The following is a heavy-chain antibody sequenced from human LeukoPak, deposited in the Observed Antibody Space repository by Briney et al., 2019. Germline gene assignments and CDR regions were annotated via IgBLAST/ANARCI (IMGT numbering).Heavy chain of an antibody. CDR1: GFTLDDYA. V-gene: IGHV3-9*01. CDR3: AKDLYTYSLQYFHH. D-gene: IGHD3-16*01. CDR2: ITSKSGFI. J-gene: IGHJ1*01. Sequence: GRSLRLSCAAPGFTLDDYAMHWVRQGPGKGLEWVAGITSKSGFIAYADSVKGRFTISRDNAKNSLYLQMNSLRPDDTALYYCAKDLYTYSLQYFHHWGQGTLVTVSS.